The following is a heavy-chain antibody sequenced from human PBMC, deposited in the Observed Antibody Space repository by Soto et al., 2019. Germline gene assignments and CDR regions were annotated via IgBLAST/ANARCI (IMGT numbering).Heavy chain of an antibody. D-gene: IGHD2-15*01. CDR2: INPNSGGT. J-gene: IGHJ6*03. Sequence: ASVKVSCKASGYTFTGYYMHWVRQAPGQGLEWMGWINPNSGGTNYAQKFQGWVTMTRDTSISTAYMELSRLRSDDTAVYYRARGYCSGGSCYDDYYYMDVWGKGTTVTVSS. CDR1: GYTFTGYY. V-gene: IGHV1-2*04. CDR3: ARGYCSGGSCYDDYYYMDV.